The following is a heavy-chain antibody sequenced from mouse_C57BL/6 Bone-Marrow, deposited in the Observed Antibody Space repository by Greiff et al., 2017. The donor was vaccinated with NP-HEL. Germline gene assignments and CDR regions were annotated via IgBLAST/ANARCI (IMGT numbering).Heavy chain of an antibody. V-gene: IGHV1-72*01. D-gene: IGHD2-12*01. Sequence: VQLQQPGAELVKPGASVKLSCKASGYTFTSYWMHWVKQRPGRGLEWIGRIDPNSGGTKYNEKFKSKATLTVDKPSSTAYMQRSSLTSEDVAVYFCARERRGYFDVWGTGTTVTVSS. CDR1: GYTFTSYW. CDR2: IDPNSGGT. J-gene: IGHJ1*03. CDR3: ARERRGYFDV.